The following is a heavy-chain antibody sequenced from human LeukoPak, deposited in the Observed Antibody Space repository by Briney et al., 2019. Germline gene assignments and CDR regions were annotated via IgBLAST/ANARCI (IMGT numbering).Heavy chain of an antibody. Sequence: SVKVSCKASGGTFSSYVVDWVRQAPGQGLEWMGRIIPVFGPANYAQKFQGRVTVTADETTSTAYMELTSLRSEDTAVYYCARRRIVATRSPIDYWGQGTLVIVSS. J-gene: IGHJ4*02. D-gene: IGHD5-12*01. V-gene: IGHV1-69*13. CDR2: IIPVFGPA. CDR1: GGTFSSYV. CDR3: ARRRIVATRSPIDY.